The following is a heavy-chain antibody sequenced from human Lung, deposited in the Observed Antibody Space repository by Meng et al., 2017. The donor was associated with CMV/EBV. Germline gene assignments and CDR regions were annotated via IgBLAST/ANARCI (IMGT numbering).Heavy chain of an antibody. J-gene: IGHJ5*02. CDR3: ARGRYELIWGLFDP. CDR2: INPNTGGT. Sequence: VQLFQSGVEMKKPGASVKVSCKASGYTFTGYYIHWVRQAPGQGLEWMGWINPNTGGTKYAQKFQGWVTLTRDTSISTAYMELSRLRSDDTAVYYCARGRYELIWGLFDPWGQGTLVTVSS. CDR1: GYTFTGYY. V-gene: IGHV1-2*04. D-gene: IGHD1-1*01.